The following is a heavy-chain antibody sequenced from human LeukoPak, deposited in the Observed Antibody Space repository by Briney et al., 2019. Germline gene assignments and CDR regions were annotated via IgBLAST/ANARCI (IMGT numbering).Heavy chain of an antibody. CDR3: AKIPAAMRFWFDP. J-gene: IGHJ5*02. D-gene: IGHD2-2*01. CDR1: GFTFSSYA. V-gene: IGHV3-23*01. Sequence: GGSLRLSCAASGFTFSSYAMSWVRQAPGKGLEWVSAISGSGGSTYYADPVKGRFTISRDNSKNTLYLQMNGLRAEDPAVYYCAKIPAAMRFWFDPWGQGTLVTVSS. CDR2: ISGSGGST.